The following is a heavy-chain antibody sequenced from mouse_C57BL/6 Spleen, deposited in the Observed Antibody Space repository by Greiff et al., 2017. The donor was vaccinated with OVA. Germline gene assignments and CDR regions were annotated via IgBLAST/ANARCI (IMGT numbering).Heavy chain of an antibody. CDR1: GYSITSGYD. CDR2: ISYSGST. D-gene: IGHD2-4*01. CDR3: ARYDYDEDYCDY. J-gene: IGHJ2*01. V-gene: IGHV3-1*01. Sequence: EVKVEESGPGMVKPSQSLSLTCTVTGYSITSGYDWHWIRHFPGNKLEWMGYISYSGSTNYNPSLKSRISITHDTSKNHFFLKLNSVTTEDTATYYCARYDYDEDYCDYWGQGTTLTVSS.